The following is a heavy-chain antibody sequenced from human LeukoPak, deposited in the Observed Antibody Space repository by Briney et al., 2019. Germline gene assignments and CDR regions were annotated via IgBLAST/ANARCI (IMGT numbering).Heavy chain of an antibody. V-gene: IGHV3-48*03. Sequence: GGSLRLSCAASGFTFDSYEMNWVRQAPGKGLEWLSYIGSSGATRYYADSVEGRFTVSRDNAKNSLYLQMNSLRAEDTAVYYCARYGDYSFDYWGQGTLVTVSS. D-gene: IGHD4-17*01. CDR3: ARYGDYSFDY. J-gene: IGHJ4*02. CDR2: IGSSGATR. CDR1: GFTFDSYE.